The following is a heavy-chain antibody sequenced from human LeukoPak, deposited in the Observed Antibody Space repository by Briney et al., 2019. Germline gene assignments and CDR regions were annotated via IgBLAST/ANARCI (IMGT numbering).Heavy chain of an antibody. V-gene: IGHV1-69*05. CDR1: GGTFSSYA. Sequence: SLKLSCKASGGTFSSYAISWVRQAPGQGLEWMGGITPIFGTENYAQKFQGSVTIATDESTSTAYMELSGLRFENTAVYYCAPSNLVEWLLYVNYYYYMDVWGKGTTVTVSS. J-gene: IGHJ6*03. D-gene: IGHD3-3*01. CDR2: ITPIFGTE. CDR3: APSNLVEWLLYVNYYYYMDV.